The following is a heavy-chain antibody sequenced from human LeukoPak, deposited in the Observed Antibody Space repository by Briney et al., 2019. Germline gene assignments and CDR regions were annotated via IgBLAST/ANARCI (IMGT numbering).Heavy chain of an antibody. V-gene: IGHV4-34*01. J-gene: IGHJ4*02. CDR2: VNHSGST. CDR3: ARDDTMTAGNDY. D-gene: IGHD3-22*01. CDR1: GGSFSGYY. Sequence: PSETLSLTCAVYGGSFSGYYWSWIRQPPGKGLEWIGEVNHSGSTNYNPSLKSRVTISVDTSKNQFSLKLSSVTATDTAVYSCARDDTMTAGNDYWGQGTLVTVSS.